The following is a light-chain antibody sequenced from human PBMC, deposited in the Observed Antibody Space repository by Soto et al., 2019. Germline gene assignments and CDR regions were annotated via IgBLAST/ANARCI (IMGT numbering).Light chain of an antibody. CDR1: SSNIGAGYD. Sequence: QPVLTQQPSVSGAPGQRVTLSCTRSSSNIGAGYDVPWYQQLPGTAPKLLICGNSNRPSGVPDRFSGSKSGTSASLAITGLQAEDEADYYCQSYDTSLSGWVVGGGTKLTVL. J-gene: IGLJ3*02. CDR3: QSYDTSLSGWV. V-gene: IGLV1-40*01. CDR2: GNS.